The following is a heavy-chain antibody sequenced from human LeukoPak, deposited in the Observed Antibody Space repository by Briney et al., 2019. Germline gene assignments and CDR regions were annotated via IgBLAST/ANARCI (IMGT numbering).Heavy chain of an antibody. V-gene: IGHV3-23*01. Sequence: PGGSLRLSCAASGFTFSSYAMSWVRQAPGKGLERVSSLSGSGDSTYYADSVKGRFTMSRDNSKNTLYLQMNSLRAEDTAVYYFAKEGWVSCRAGSCQPDLRGQGILVTVSS. CDR2: LSGSGDST. CDR3: AKEGWVSCRAGSCQPDL. D-gene: IGHD3-10*01. J-gene: IGHJ5*02. CDR1: GFTFSSYA.